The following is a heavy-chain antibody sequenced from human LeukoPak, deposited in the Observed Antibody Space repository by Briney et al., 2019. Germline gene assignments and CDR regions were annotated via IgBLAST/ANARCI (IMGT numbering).Heavy chain of an antibody. CDR1: GGSISSYY. CDR3: ARVNSSGSFHDY. D-gene: IGHD3-22*01. Sequence: PSATLSLTCTISGGSISSYYWSWIRQPAGKGLEWIGRMSTSGSTNYNPSLTSRVTMSVDKSKNQFSLNLNSVTAADTAVYFCARVNSSGSFHDYWGQGARVTVSS. V-gene: IGHV4-4*07. CDR2: MSTSGST. J-gene: IGHJ4*02.